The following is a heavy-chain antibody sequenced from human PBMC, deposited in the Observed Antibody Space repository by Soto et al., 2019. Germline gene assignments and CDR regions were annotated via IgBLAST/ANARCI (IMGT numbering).Heavy chain of an antibody. Sequence: ESGPTLVNPTQTLTVTCSFSGFSLTTSAAGVGWIRQTPGKALEWLAVIFGHGNEKYSPSLKNRLTVTKDTPKNHVVLTMTNMHPLDSATYYCAHMSYSGTYYLDSWGQGTLVTVSS. D-gene: IGHD1-26*01. CDR2: IFGHGNE. CDR3: AHMSYSGTYYLDS. CDR1: GFSLTTSAAG. V-gene: IGHV2-5*01. J-gene: IGHJ4*02.